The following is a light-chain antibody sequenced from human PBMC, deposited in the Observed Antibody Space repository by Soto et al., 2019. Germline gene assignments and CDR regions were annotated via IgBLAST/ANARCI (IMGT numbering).Light chain of an antibody. V-gene: IGLV1-51*01. CDR2: DNN. Sequence: QSALTQPASVSGSPGQSITISCTGTSDDVGGYNYVSWYQQHPGKAPKLLISDNNKRPSGIPDRFSGSKSGSSATLGITGLQTGDEADYYCGTWDSSLRAVVFGGGTKLTVL. CDR3: GTWDSSLRAVV. CDR1: SDDVGGYNY. J-gene: IGLJ2*01.